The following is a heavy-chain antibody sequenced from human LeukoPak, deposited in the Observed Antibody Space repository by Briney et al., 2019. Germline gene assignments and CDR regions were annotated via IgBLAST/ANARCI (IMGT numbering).Heavy chain of an antibody. CDR2: IYYSGST. CDR3: ARAHAFRFDY. CDR1: GGSISSSSYY. V-gene: IGHV4-39*07. J-gene: IGHJ4*02. Sequence: SETLSLTCTVSGGSISSSSYYWGWIRQPPGKGLEWIGSIYYSGSTYYNPSLKSRVTISVDTSKNQFSLKLSSVTAADTAVYYCARAHAFRFDYWGQGTLVTVSS.